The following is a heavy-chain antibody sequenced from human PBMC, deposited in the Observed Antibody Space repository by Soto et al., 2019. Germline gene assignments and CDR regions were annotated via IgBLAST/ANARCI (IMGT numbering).Heavy chain of an antibody. J-gene: IGHJ4*02. CDR2: IFPLTDIP. CDR3: ARGPLVVLNYFES. CDR1: GGTFRNYP. Sequence: QVQLVQSGTEVKKPGSSVKVSCKASGGTFRNYPINWVRQAPGQGLEWMGSIFPLTDIPDYAQNFQARLTXXXDXXTSTAYMELSSLTSDDTAVYFWARGPLVVLNYFESWGQGTLVTVSS. V-gene: IGHV1-69*02.